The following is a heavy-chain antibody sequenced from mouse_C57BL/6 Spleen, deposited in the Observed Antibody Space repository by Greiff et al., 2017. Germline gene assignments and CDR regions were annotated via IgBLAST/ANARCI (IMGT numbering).Heavy chain of an antibody. D-gene: IGHD4-1*01. J-gene: IGHJ2*01. CDR3: ARWRTGTVDY. V-gene: IGHV1-69*01. Sequence: QVQLQQPGAELVMPGASVKLSYKASGYTFTSYWMHWVKQRPGQGLEWIGEIDPSDSYTNYNQKFKGKSTLTVDKSSSTAYMQLSSLTSEDSAVYYCARWRTGTVDYWGQGTTLTVSS. CDR2: IDPSDSYT. CDR1: GYTFTSYW.